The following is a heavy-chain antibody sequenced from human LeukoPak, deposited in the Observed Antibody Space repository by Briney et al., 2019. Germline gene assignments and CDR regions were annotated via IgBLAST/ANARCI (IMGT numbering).Heavy chain of an antibody. CDR2: IFFTGTT. CDR1: GGSISNYY. CDR3: ARAPPGATYYYGMDV. J-gene: IGHJ6*02. Sequence: SETLSLTCTLSGGSISNYYWSWIRQPPGGGLEWIGYIFFTGTTKYNPSLQSRVTMSIDTTWNHFSLKLTSVTAADTAVYYCARAPPGATYYYGMDVWGQGTTVIVSS. V-gene: IGHV4-59*12. D-gene: IGHD1-26*01.